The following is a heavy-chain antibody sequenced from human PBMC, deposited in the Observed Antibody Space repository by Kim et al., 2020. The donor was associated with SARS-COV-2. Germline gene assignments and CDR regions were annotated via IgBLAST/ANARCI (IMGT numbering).Heavy chain of an antibody. CDR1: GGSISSSNW. Sequence: SETLSLTCAVSGGSISSSNWWCWVRQPPGEGLEWIVAIYHSGSTNYNPSLKSRVTISVDKSKNQFSLQLISFTAADTAVYYCSRGHSILLLAWYGMDVWG. CDR2: IYHSGST. J-gene: IGHJ6*01. CDR3: SRGHSILLLAWYGMDV. D-gene: IGHD3-22*01. V-gene: IGHV4-4*02.